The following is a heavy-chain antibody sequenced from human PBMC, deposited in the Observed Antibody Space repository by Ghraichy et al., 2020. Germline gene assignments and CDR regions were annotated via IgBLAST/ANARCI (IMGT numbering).Heavy chain of an antibody. D-gene: IGHD2-15*01. CDR2: INHSGST. Sequence: SETLSLTCAVYGGSFSGYYWSWIRQPPGKGLEWIGEINHSGSTNYNPSLKSRVTISVDTSKNQFSLKLSSVTAADTAVYYCARGGGYCSGGSCYGSMHFDYWGQGTLVTVSS. V-gene: IGHV4-34*01. CDR3: ARGGGYCSGGSCYGSMHFDY. CDR1: GGSFSGYY. J-gene: IGHJ4*02.